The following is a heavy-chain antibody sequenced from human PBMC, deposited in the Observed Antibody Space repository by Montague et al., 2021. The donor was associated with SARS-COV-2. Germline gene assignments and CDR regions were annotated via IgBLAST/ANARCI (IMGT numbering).Heavy chain of an antibody. CDR1: GGSIGTYY. Sequence: SETLSLTCTVSGGSIGTYYWNWIRQSPGKGLGWLGYIYYTGSTKXSPSLKSRVTISMDTSRDQLSLRLKSVTAADTAVYYCARDNYGDWGYYGLDVWGQGTTVIVSS. J-gene: IGHJ6*02. CDR2: IYYTGST. V-gene: IGHV4-59*01. CDR3: ARDNYGDWGYYGLDV. D-gene: IGHD4-17*01.